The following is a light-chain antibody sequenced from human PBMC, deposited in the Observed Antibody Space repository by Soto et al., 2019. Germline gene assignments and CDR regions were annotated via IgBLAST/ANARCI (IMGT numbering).Light chain of an antibody. CDR3: QQSYSTPLT. CDR1: QSISNY. V-gene: IGKV1-39*01. CDR2: AAS. Sequence: DSQMTQSPSTLSASVGDRVTITCRASQSISNYLNWYQQKPGKAPKLLIYAASSLQSGVPSRFSGSGSGTDFTLTISSLQPEDFATYYCQQSYSTPLTFGGGTKVDIK. J-gene: IGKJ4*01.